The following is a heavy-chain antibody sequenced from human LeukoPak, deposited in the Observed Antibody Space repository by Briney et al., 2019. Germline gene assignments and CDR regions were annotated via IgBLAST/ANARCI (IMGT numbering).Heavy chain of an antibody. D-gene: IGHD2-15*01. CDR3: ATHQHDSHYYYGMDV. J-gene: IGHJ6*02. V-gene: IGHV1-24*01. CDR1: GYTLTELS. Sequence: ASVKVSCKVSGYTLTELSMHGVRQAPGKGREWMGGFDPEDGETIYAQKFQGRVTMTADTSTDTAYMELSSLRSEDTAVYYCATHQHDSHYYYGMDVWGQGTTVTVSS. CDR2: FDPEDGET.